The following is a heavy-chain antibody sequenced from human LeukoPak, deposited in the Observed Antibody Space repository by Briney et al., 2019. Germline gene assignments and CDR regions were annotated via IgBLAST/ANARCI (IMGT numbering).Heavy chain of an antibody. V-gene: IGHV3-7*01. CDR3: ARVAYGWSRGDAFDI. CDR1: GFTFSTYA. CDR2: IKEDGNKK. Sequence: GGSLRLSCAASGFTFSTYAMIWVRQAPGKGLEWVASIKEDGNKKSYVDSVRGRFTISRDNAKNSMFLQMNSLRVEDTAVFYCARVAYGWSRGDAFDIWGHGTTVTVSS. D-gene: IGHD6-19*01. J-gene: IGHJ3*02.